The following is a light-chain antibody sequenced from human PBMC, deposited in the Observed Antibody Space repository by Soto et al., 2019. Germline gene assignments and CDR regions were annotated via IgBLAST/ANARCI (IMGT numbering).Light chain of an antibody. CDR1: SSDIGAYNY. Sequence: QSVLTQPASVSGSPGQSITISCTGTSSDIGAYNYVSWFQQLPGKAPKLMIYDVIYRPSGVSNRFSGSRSGNTASLTTSGLQAEDEADYCCCSFTTSSTVVFGGGTKLTVL. J-gene: IGLJ2*01. CDR3: CSFTTSSTVV. CDR2: DVI. V-gene: IGLV2-14*01.